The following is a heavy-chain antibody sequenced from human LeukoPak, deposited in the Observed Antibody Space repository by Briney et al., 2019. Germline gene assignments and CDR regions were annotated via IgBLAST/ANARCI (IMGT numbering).Heavy chain of an antibody. J-gene: IGHJ4*02. V-gene: IGHV3-48*01. Sequence: GGSLRLSCAASGFIFSSYSMNWVRQAPGKGLEWVSYISSSSNTIYYADSVKGRFTISRDNSKNTLYLQMNSLRAEDTAVYYCARDRQYYYDSSGYYYDYWGQGTLVTVSS. D-gene: IGHD3-22*01. CDR1: GFIFSSYS. CDR2: ISSSSNTI. CDR3: ARDRQYYYDSSGYYYDY.